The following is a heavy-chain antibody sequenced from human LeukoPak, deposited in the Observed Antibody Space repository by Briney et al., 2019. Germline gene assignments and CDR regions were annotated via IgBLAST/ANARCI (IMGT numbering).Heavy chain of an antibody. CDR2: ISYDGSNK. D-gene: IGHD3-22*01. V-gene: IGHV3-30*18. J-gene: IGHJ4*02. CDR3: AKGDPYCYDSSGPDY. CDR1: GFTFSSYE. Sequence: GGSLRLSCATSGFTFSSYEMNWVRQAPGKGLEWVAVISYDGSNKYYADSVKGRFTISRDNSKNTLYLQMNSLRAEDTAVYYCAKGDPYCYDSSGPDYWGQGTLVTVSS.